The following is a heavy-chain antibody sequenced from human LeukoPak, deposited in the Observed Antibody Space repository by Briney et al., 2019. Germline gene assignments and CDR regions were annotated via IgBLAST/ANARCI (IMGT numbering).Heavy chain of an antibody. V-gene: IGHV3-7*01. J-gene: IGHJ4*02. CDR2: IEQDGSEK. CDR1: GFTFSSYW. CDR3: ASIAAAGTLFDY. D-gene: IGHD6-13*01. Sequence: GGSLRLSCAASGFTFSSYWMSWVRQAPGKGLEWVANIEQDGSEKYYVDSVKGRFTISRDNAKNSLYLQMNSLRAEDTAVYYCASIAAAGTLFDYWGQGTLVTVSS.